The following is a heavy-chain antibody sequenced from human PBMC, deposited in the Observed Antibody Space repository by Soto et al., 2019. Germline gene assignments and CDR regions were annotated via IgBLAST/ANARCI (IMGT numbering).Heavy chain of an antibody. V-gene: IGHV3-30*18. CDR3: AKDWGSGYSGYQVYYHGMDV. Sequence: QVQLVESGGGVVQPGRSLRLSCAASGFTFSSYGMHWVRQAPGKGMEWVAVISYDGSNKYYADSVKGRFTISRDNSKNTLYLQMNSLRAEDTAVYYCAKDWGSGYSGYQVYYHGMDVWGQGTTVTVSS. D-gene: IGHD5-12*01. J-gene: IGHJ6*02. CDR1: GFTFSSYG. CDR2: ISYDGSNK.